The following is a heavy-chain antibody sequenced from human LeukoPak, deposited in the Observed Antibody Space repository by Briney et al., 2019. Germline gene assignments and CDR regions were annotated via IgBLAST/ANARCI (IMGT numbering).Heavy chain of an antibody. CDR1: GGTFSSYA. Sequence: VASVKVSCKASGGTFSSYAISWVRQAPGQGLEWMGRIIPILGIANYAQKFQGRVTITADKSTSTAYMELSSLRSEDTAVYYCATYGSGSYEHNYWGQGTLVTVSS. CDR2: IIPILGIA. V-gene: IGHV1-69*04. CDR3: ATYGSGSYEHNY. D-gene: IGHD3-10*01. J-gene: IGHJ4*02.